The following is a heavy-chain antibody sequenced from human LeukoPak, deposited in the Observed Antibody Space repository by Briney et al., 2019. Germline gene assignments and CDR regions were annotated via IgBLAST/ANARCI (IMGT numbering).Heavy chain of an antibody. J-gene: IGHJ5*02. V-gene: IGHV4-59*01. CDR1: GGSITNFY. CDR3: ARDAAVDPNWFDP. CDR2: IFYTGTT. D-gene: IGHD2-15*01. Sequence: ASETLSLTCTVSGGSITNFYWSWIRQTPEKGLEWIGYIFYTGTTNYNPSLKARVTISVDTSKNQFSLKLSSVTAADTAIYYCARDAAVDPNWFDPWGQGTLVTVSS.